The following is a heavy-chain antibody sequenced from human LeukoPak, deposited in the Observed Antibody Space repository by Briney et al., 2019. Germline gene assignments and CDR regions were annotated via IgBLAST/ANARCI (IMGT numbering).Heavy chain of an antibody. J-gene: IGHJ4*02. Sequence: GGSLRLSCAASGFIFTDYWMYWVRQAPGKGLAWVANIKEDGSEKNYVDSVKGRFTISRDNAKNSLYLQMNSLRAEDTAVYYCARESSSWGAYWGQGTLVTVSS. CDR2: IKEDGSEK. CDR3: ARESSSWGAY. CDR1: GFIFTDYW. V-gene: IGHV3-7*01. D-gene: IGHD6-13*01.